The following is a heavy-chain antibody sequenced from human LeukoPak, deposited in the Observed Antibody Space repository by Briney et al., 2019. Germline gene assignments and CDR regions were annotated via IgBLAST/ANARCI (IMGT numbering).Heavy chain of an antibody. CDR2: IYYSGST. D-gene: IGHD6-6*01. Sequence: SETLSLTCTVSGGSISSGGYYWSWIRQHPGKGLEWIGYIYYSGSTYYNPSLKSRVTISVDTSKNQFSLKLSSVTAADTAVYYCATYSSSSASDLYYYYGMDVWGQGTTVTVSS. V-gene: IGHV4-31*03. CDR1: GGSISSGGYY. J-gene: IGHJ6*02. CDR3: ATYSSSSASDLYYYYGMDV.